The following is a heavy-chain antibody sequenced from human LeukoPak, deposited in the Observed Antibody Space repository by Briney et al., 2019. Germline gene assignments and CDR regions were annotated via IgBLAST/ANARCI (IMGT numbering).Heavy chain of an antibody. CDR2: IYSGGST. D-gene: IGHD3-16*02. CDR1: GFTVSSNY. Sequence: GGSLRLSCAASGFTVSSNYMSWVRQAPGKGLGWGSVIYSGGSTYYADSVKGRFTISRDNSKNTLYLQMNSLSAEDKAVYYCARVIIISVARWFDPWGQGTLVTVSS. J-gene: IGHJ5*02. CDR3: ARVIIISVARWFDP. V-gene: IGHV3-66*01.